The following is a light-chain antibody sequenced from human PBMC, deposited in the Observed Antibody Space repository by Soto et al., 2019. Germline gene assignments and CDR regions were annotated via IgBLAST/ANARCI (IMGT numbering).Light chain of an antibody. CDR2: GAS. J-gene: IGKJ5*01. CDR1: QSVSSN. V-gene: IGKV3-15*01. Sequence: EIVITQSPSTLSVSPVERATLSCMASQSVSSNLAWSQQKPGQAPRLLIYGASTRATGIPARFSGSGSGTECTLTISSLQSEDFAVYYCQQYNNWPPINFGQGTRLEI. CDR3: QQYNNWPPIN.